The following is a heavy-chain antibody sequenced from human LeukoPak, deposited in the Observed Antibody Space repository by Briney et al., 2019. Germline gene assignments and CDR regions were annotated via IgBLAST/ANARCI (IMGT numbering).Heavy chain of an antibody. CDR1: GFTVSSNY. J-gene: IGHJ4*02. Sequence: GGSLRLSCAASGFTVSSNYMSWVRQAPGKGLEWVSVIYSGGSTYYADSVKGRFTISRDNSKNTLYLQMNSLRAEDTAVYYCAKDISSQLSRTKYYFDYWGQGTLVTVSS. V-gene: IGHV3-53*01. CDR2: IYSGGST. D-gene: IGHD6-13*01. CDR3: AKDISSQLSRTKYYFDY.